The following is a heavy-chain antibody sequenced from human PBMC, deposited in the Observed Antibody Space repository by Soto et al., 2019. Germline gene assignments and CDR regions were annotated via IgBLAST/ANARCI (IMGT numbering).Heavy chain of an antibody. D-gene: IGHD1-20*01. CDR1: GGTFSSYA. CDR3: ALRITGSPNYYCGMSV. CDR2: IIPIFGTA. V-gene: IGHV1-69*12. J-gene: IGHJ6*02. Sequence: QVQLVQSGAEVKKPGSSVKVSCKASGGTFSSYAINWVRQAPGQGLEWMGGIIPIFGTADYAQKFQGRVTITADESTSTAYMELSSLRSEDTAVYYCALRITGSPNYYCGMSVWGQGTTGTVTS.